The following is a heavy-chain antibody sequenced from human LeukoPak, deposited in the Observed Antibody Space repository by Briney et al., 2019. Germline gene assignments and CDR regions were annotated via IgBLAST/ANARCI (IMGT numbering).Heavy chain of an antibody. CDR3: AMATMVRGVFDY. CDR2: ISSSSSYI. Sequence: GGSLRLSCAASGFTFSSYSMNWVRQAPGKGLEWVSSISSSSSYIYYADSVKGRFTISRDNAKNSLYLQMNSLRAEDTAVYYCAMATMVRGVFDYWGQGTLVTVSS. D-gene: IGHD3-10*01. V-gene: IGHV3-21*01. CDR1: GFTFSSYS. J-gene: IGHJ4*02.